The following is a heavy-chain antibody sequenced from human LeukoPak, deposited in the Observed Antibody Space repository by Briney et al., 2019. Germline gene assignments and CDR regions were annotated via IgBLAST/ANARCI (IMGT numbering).Heavy chain of an antibody. CDR1: GYTFTSYG. Sequence: ASVKVSCKASGYTFTSYGISWVRQAPGQGLEWMGWISAYNGNTNYAQKLQGRVTMTTDTSTSTAYMELSSLRSEDTAVYYCASDYSSSWYVSFDYWGQGTLVTVSS. V-gene: IGHV1-18*01. J-gene: IGHJ4*02. CDR3: ASDYSSSWYVSFDY. CDR2: ISAYNGNT. D-gene: IGHD6-13*01.